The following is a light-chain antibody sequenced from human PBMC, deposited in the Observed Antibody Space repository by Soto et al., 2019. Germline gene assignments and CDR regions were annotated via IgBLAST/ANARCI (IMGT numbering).Light chain of an antibody. CDR3: QQYKSWPPIT. V-gene: IGKV3-15*01. Sequence: EIVMTQSPATLSVSPGERVTLSCRASQSVNNKVAWYQQKPGQAPRLLIFGVSTRANGVPARFSGSGSGTDFTLTISSLEPEDFAVYYCQQYKSWPPITFGQGTRLEI. J-gene: IGKJ5*01. CDR1: QSVNNK. CDR2: GVS.